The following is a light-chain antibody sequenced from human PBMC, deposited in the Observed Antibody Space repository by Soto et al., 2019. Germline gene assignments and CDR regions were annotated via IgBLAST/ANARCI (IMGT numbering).Light chain of an antibody. Sequence: DIVMTQSPDSLAVSLGERATINCKSSQSIFYSSNNKNFLAWYQQKPGQPPKLLIYWASTRESGVPDRFSGGGSGTDFTLTISSLQAEDVAVYYCQQYSAPWTFGQGTKVEIK. J-gene: IGKJ1*01. CDR2: WAS. CDR1: QSIFYSSNNKNF. CDR3: QQYSAPWT. V-gene: IGKV4-1*01.